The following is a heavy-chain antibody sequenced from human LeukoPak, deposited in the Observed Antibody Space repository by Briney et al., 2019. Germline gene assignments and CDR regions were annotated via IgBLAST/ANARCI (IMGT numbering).Heavy chain of an antibody. D-gene: IGHD4-17*01. Sequence: GGSLRLSCAASGFTFSSYEMNWARQAPGKGLEWVSYISSSGSTIYYADSVKGRFTISRDNAKNSLYLQMNSLRAEDTAVYYCARGGATVTDFDYWGQGTLVTVSS. CDR2: ISSSGSTI. V-gene: IGHV3-48*03. J-gene: IGHJ4*02. CDR1: GFTFSSYE. CDR3: ARGGATVTDFDY.